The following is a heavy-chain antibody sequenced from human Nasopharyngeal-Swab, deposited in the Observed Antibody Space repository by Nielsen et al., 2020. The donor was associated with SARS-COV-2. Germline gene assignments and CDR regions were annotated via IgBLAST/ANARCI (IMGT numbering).Heavy chain of an antibody. CDR3: ARGIPEGTLDFDL. V-gene: IGHV1-69*04. J-gene: IGHJ2*01. Sequence: SVTVSCMASGGTFSSYAISWVRQAPGQGLEWMGRIIPILGIANYAQKFQGRVTITADKSTSTAYMELSSLRSEDTAVYYCARGIPEGTLDFDLWGRGNLVTVSS. CDR2: IIPILGIA. CDR1: GGTFSSYA.